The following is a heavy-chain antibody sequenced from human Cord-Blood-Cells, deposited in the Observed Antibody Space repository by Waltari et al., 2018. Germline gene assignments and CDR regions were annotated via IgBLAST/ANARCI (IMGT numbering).Heavy chain of an antibody. D-gene: IGHD6-13*01. Sequence: KPGSSVKVSCKASGGTFSSYAISWVRQAPGQGLEWMGGFIPIFGTANYAQKFQGRVTTTADESTSTAYMELSSLRSEDTAVYYCARNPRPYSSSWYLWFDPWGQGTLVTVSS. V-gene: IGHV1-69*01. CDR3: ARNPRPYSSSWYLWFDP. CDR2: FIPIFGTA. CDR1: GGTFSSYA. J-gene: IGHJ5*02.